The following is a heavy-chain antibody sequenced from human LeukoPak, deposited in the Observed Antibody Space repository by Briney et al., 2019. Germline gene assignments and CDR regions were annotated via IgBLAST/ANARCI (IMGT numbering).Heavy chain of an antibody. V-gene: IGHV5-51*01. CDR1: GYSFTNYW. D-gene: IGHD2-15*01. Sequence: GESLKISCKGSGYSFTNYWIAWVRQMPGKGLEWMGIIYPGDSDTRYSPSLQGQVTISADKSISTAYLQWSSLKASDTAMYYCAKGKGYSAGSCGIFDYWGQGTLVTVSS. CDR2: IYPGDSDT. CDR3: AKGKGYSAGSCGIFDY. J-gene: IGHJ4*02.